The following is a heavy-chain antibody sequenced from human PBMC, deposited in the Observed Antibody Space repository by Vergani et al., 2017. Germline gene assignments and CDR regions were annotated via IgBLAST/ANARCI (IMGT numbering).Heavy chain of an antibody. V-gene: IGHV3-33*06. D-gene: IGHD6-19*01. CDR3: AKVGRSEVAGTFGAFDI. CDR1: SFKLGDYG. J-gene: IGHJ3*02. CDR2: TWYEGNNN. Sequence: QVQLVESGGGVVQPGRSLRLSCTPSSFKLGDYGMHWVRQAPGRGLEWVSMTWYEGNNNYYADSVKGRFTISKDISKNTLYLQMNSLRGDDTAVYYCAKVGRSEVAGTFGAFDIWGQGTMVTVSS.